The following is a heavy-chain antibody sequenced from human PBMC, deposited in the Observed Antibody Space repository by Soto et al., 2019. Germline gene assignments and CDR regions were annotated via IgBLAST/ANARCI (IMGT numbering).Heavy chain of an antibody. V-gene: IGHV3-23*01. CDR3: ARKVPGSTSRPDYWYFDL. Sequence: EVQLLESGGGLVQPGGSLRLSCAGSGFTFINYAMNWVRQAPGKGLEWVSTISGGGDAPFFADSVRGRFTISRDNSKNTVTLRMNNLGVADTAVYFCARKVPGSTSRPDYWYFDLWGRGTLVTVSS. CDR1: GFTFINYA. CDR2: ISGGGDAP. J-gene: IGHJ2*01. D-gene: IGHD3-10*01.